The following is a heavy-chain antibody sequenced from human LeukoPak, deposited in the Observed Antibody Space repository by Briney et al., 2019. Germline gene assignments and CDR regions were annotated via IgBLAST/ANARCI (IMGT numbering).Heavy chain of an antibody. D-gene: IGHD3-16*02. V-gene: IGHV3-33*01. CDR3: ARERLGELSLVDY. CDR2: IWYDGSNK. J-gene: IGHJ4*02. Sequence: GGSLRLSCAASGFTFSSYGMHWVRQAPGQGLEWVAVIWYDGSNKYYADSVKGRFTISRDNSKNTLYLQMNSLRAEDTAVYYCARERLGELSLVDYWGQGTLVTVSS. CDR1: GFTFSSYG.